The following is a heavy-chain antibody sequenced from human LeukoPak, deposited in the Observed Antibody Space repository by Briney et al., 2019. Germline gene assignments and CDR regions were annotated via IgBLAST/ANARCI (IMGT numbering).Heavy chain of an antibody. Sequence: PGGSLRLSCAASGFTFGDYAMHWVRQAPGKGLEWVSGLSWNSGTIAYAESVKGRFTISRDNAKNSLYLQMNNLRPEDTAFYYCAKGSYAPYYLDSWGQGTLVIVSS. V-gene: IGHV3-9*01. CDR3: AKGSYAPYYLDS. D-gene: IGHD2-2*01. J-gene: IGHJ4*02. CDR1: GFTFGDYA. CDR2: LSWNSGTI.